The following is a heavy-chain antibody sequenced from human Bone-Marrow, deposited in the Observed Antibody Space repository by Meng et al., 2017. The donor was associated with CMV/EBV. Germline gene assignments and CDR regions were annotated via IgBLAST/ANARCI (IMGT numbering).Heavy chain of an antibody. D-gene: IGHD6-19*01. CDR2: INPNSGGT. V-gene: IGHV1-2*02. CDR3: ARAPWAATVAGKRYYFDY. J-gene: IGHJ4*02. Sequence: QVVLVKFGAVRKQPGAQVKVSRKSSGYTFTGYYMHWVHQAPGQGLEWMGWINPNSGGTNYAQKFQGRVTMTRDTSISTAYMELSRLRSDDTAVYYCARAPWAATVAGKRYYFDYWGQGTLVTVSS. CDR1: GYTFTGYY.